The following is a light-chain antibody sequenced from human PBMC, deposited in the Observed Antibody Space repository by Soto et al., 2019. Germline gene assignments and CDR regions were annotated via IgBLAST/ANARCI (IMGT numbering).Light chain of an antibody. Sequence: EIVLTQSPGTLSLSPGGRATLSCRASQSVSSTYLAWYQQKPGQAPRLLIYGASSRATGIPDRFSGSWSGTDFTITISRLEPEDFAVYYCQQYGSSLWRFGKGTKVEIK. CDR2: GAS. CDR3: QQYGSSLWR. CDR1: QSVSSTY. V-gene: IGKV3-20*01. J-gene: IGKJ1*01.